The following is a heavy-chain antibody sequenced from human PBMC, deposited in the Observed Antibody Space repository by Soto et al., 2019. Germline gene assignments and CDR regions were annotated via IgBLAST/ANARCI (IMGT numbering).Heavy chain of an antibody. CDR3: ARSDLTLRNYFYMDV. CDR1: GFSLTNIKMG. J-gene: IGHJ6*02. V-gene: IGHV2-26*01. D-gene: IGHD7-27*01. CDR2: IFSDDNK. Sequence: SGPTLVNPAETLTLTCTVSGFSLTNIKMGVSWIRQPPGKALEWLAHIFSDDNKSYSSSLKSRLTISEDTSNGQVVLSMTNMDPEDPATYSCARSDLTLRNYFYMDVWGQGTTVTVSS.